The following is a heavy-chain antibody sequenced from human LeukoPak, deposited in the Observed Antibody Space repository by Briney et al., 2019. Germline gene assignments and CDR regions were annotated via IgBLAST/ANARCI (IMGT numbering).Heavy chain of an antibody. J-gene: IGHJ5*02. CDR1: GYSISSGYY. D-gene: IGHD6-19*01. Sequence: SETLSLTCTVSGYSISSGYYWGWIRQPPGKGLEWIGSVYHGGSTYYNPSLMSRVTISVDTSKNQFSLKLTSVTAADTAVYYCARGYNSAWYYNWFDPWGQGTLVTVSS. V-gene: IGHV4-38-2*02. CDR2: VYHGGST. CDR3: ARGYNSAWYYNWFDP.